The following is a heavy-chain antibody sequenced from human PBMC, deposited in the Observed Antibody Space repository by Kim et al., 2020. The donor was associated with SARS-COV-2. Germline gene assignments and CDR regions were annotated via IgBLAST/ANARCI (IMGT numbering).Heavy chain of an antibody. V-gene: IGHV3-23*01. CDR1: GLIFINCS. Sequence: GGSLRLSCAASGLIFINCSMSWVRQAPGKGLEWVSFISNSGDDTYYADSVKGRFTISRDTSKNTLFLQMSSLRVEDTAVYYCAKERDYYVSGSYWDFWGQGTLVTVSS. CDR2: ISNSGDDT. CDR3: AKERDYYVSGSYWDF. D-gene: IGHD3-10*01. J-gene: IGHJ4*02.